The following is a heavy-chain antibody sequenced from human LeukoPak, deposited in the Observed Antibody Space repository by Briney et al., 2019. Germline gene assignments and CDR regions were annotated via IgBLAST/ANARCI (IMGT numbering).Heavy chain of an antibody. V-gene: IGHV3-74*01. Sequence: GGSLRLSCAASGFTFSSYWMHWVRQAPGKGLVWVSRINSDGSSTSYADSVKGRFTISRDNSKNMLYLQMNSLRAEDTAVYYCAKPYYYGSRSYMDYWGQGTLVTVSS. CDR3: AKPYYYGSRSYMDY. D-gene: IGHD3-10*01. CDR2: INSDGSST. CDR1: GFTFSSYW. J-gene: IGHJ4*02.